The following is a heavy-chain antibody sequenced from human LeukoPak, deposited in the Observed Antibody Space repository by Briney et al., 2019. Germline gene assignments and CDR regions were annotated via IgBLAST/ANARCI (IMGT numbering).Heavy chain of an antibody. J-gene: IGHJ4*02. CDR2: ISGSAGDT. CDR3: AKSDDPTDRSNYFRYFDS. CDR1: GFRFSNYA. V-gene: IGHV3-23*01. D-gene: IGHD3-10*01. Sequence: GGSLRLPCAASGFRFSNYAMTWVRQAPGQGLEWVSGISGSAGDTYYPDSVRGRFTISRDSSKNTLYLQMNSLRAEDTAVYYCAKSDDPTDRSNYFRYFDSWGQGTLVTVAS.